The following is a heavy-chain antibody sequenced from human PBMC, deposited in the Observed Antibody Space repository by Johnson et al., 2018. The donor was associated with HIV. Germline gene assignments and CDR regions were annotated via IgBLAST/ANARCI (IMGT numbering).Heavy chain of an antibody. D-gene: IGHD1-26*01. CDR1: GFTFDDYG. J-gene: IGHJ3*02. V-gene: IGHV3-20*04. CDR3: AKALLMGWEQTDAFDI. Sequence: VQLVESGGDLVKPGGSLRLSCAASGFTFDDYGMSWVRQAPGKGLEWVSGIHWNGGSTGYADSVMGRFTISRDKAKNSLYLQMNSLRAEDTALYYCAKALLMGWEQTDAFDIWGQGTMVTVSS. CDR2: IHWNGGST.